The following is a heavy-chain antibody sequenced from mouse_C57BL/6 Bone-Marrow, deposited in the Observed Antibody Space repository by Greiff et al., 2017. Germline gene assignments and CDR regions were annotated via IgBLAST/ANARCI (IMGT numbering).Heavy chain of an antibody. CDR2: ISSGGSYT. Sequence: EVKLMESGGDLVKPGGSLKLSCAASGFTFSSYGMSWVRQTPEKRLEWVATISSGGSYTYYPDSVKGRFTISRDNAKNTLYLQMSSLKSEDTAMYYCATLRGAYWGQGTLVTVSA. CDR3: ATLRGAY. D-gene: IGHD1-1*01. V-gene: IGHV5-6*01. CDR1: GFTFSSYG. J-gene: IGHJ3*01.